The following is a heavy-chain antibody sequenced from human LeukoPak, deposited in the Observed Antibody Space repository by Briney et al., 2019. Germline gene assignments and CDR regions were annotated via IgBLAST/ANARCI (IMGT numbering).Heavy chain of an antibody. V-gene: IGHV3-53*01. J-gene: IGHJ4*02. Sequence: GGSLRLSCAASGFIVSTNYMSWVRQAPGKGLEWVSVIYSGGSTYYADSVKGRFTISRDNSKNTLYLQMNSLRAEDTAVYYCARDIGPGYSFGFNWGQGTLVTVSS. CDR1: GFIVSTNY. D-gene: IGHD5-12*01. CDR2: IYSGGST. CDR3: ARDIGPGYSFGFN.